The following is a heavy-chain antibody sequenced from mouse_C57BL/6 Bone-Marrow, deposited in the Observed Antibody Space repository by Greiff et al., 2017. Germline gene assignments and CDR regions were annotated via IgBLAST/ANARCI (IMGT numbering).Heavy chain of an antibody. D-gene: IGHD2-13*01. CDR2: IYPRSGNT. V-gene: IGHV1-81*01. CDR1: GYTFTSYG. CDR3: ARVVTSLPPMDY. Sequence: QVQLQQSGAELARPGASVKLSCKASGYTFTSYGISWVKQRTGPGLEWIGEIYPRSGNTYYNEKFKGKATLTADKSSSTAYMELRILTSEDSAVHFGARVVTSLPPMDYWGQGTSVTVSA. J-gene: IGHJ4*01.